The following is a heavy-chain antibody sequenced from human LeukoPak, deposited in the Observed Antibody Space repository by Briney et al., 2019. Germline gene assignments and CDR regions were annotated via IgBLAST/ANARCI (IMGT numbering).Heavy chain of an antibody. CDR1: GDTFTVDY. Sequence: GASVKVSCKASGDTFTVDYIHWVRQAPGQGREWRGWINPNRGGTNYTQNLQGSVTITRDTSTTYIELSSLRSDDTAVYYCARASSGYEAFDYWGQGTLVTVSS. CDR3: ARASSGYEAFDY. J-gene: IGHJ4*02. V-gene: IGHV1-2*02. D-gene: IGHD5-12*01. CDR2: INPNRGGT.